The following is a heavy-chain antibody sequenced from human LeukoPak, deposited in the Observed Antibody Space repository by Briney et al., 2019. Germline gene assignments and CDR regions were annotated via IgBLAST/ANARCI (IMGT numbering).Heavy chain of an antibody. CDR1: GGSISSSSYY. J-gene: IGHJ4*02. V-gene: IGHV4-39*01. Sequence: SETLSLTCTVSGGSISSSSYYWGWIRQPPGKGLEWIASIYYSGSTYYNPSLTSRVTISVDTSKDQLSLKLSSVTAADTAVYYCARRYPYFSSTSCYPLPYFDYWGQGTLVTVSS. D-gene: IGHD2-2*01. CDR2: IYYSGST. CDR3: ARRYPYFSSTSCYPLPYFDY.